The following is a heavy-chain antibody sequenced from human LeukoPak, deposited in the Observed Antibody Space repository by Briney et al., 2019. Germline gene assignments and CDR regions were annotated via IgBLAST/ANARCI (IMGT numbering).Heavy chain of an antibody. J-gene: IGHJ4*02. Sequence: ASVKVSCKASGYTFTTYGMHWVRQAPGQRPEWMGWINAGNGNTKYSQKFQGRVTITRDTSASTAYMELSSLRSEDTAVYYCAREGYTSGWWGAFDYWGQGTLVTVSS. CDR1: GYTFTTYG. CDR2: INAGNGNT. D-gene: IGHD6-19*01. CDR3: AREGYTSGWWGAFDY. V-gene: IGHV1-3*01.